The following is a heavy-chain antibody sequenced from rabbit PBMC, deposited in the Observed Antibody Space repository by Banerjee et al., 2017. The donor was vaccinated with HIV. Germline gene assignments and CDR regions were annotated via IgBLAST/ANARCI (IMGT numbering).Heavy chain of an antibody. D-gene: IGHD8-1*01. CDR2: IDAGSSGNT. CDR1: GFSFSSRYY. CDR3: ARGSGSTWYTITRLDL. Sequence: QEHLVESGGGLVQPEGSLTLTCTASGFSFSSRYYMCWVRQAPGKGLEWIACIDAGSSGNTGYATWAKGRFTISKTSSTTVTLQMTSLTAADTATYFCARGSGSTWYTITRLDLWGQGTLVTVS. J-gene: IGHJ3*01. V-gene: IGHV1S45*01.